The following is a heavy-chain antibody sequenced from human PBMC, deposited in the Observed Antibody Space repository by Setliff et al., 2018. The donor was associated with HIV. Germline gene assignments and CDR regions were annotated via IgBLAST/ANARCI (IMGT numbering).Heavy chain of an antibody. CDR1: GYTFTSYY. J-gene: IGHJ3*02. Sequence: ASVKVSCKASGYTFTSYYMHWVRQAPGQGLEWMGVINPTGGSTRNTQKLQGRVAMTRDTSTSTVYMELSSLRSEDTAVYYCASAGAWQRNALDIWGQGTMVTVSS. D-gene: IGHD5-12*01. CDR2: INPTGGST. V-gene: IGHV1-46*01. CDR3: ASAGAWQRNALDI.